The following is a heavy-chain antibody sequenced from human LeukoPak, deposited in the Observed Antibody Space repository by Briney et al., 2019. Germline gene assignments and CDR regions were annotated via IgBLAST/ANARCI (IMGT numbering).Heavy chain of an antibody. Sequence: GGSLRLSCAASGFTFSSYGMSWVRQAPGKGLGWVSAISGSGGSTYYADSVKGRFTISRDNSKNTLYLQMNSLRAEDTAVCYCAKAARGYCSGGSCYDYWGQGTLVTVSS. CDR1: GFTFSSYG. CDR2: ISGSGGST. V-gene: IGHV3-23*01. D-gene: IGHD2-15*01. CDR3: AKAARGYCSGGSCYDY. J-gene: IGHJ4*02.